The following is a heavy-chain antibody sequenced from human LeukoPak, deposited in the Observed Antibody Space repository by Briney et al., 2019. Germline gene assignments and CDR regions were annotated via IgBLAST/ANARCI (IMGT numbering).Heavy chain of an antibody. Sequence: ASVKVSCKASGYTFTSYDINWVRQATGQGLEWMGWMNPNSGNTGYAQKFQGRVTMTRNTSISTAYMELSSLRSEDTAVYYRARAFEYCSSTSCYEGVYYYYGMDVWGQGTTVTVSS. D-gene: IGHD2-2*01. J-gene: IGHJ6*02. V-gene: IGHV1-8*01. CDR2: MNPNSGNT. CDR3: ARAFEYCSSTSCYEGVYYYYGMDV. CDR1: GYTFTSYD.